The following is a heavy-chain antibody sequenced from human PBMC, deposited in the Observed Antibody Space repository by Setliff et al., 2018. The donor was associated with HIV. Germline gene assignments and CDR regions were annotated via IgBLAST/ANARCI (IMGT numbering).Heavy chain of an antibody. CDR1: GASIGSHY. CDR2: ISNSGIT. Sequence: LSLTCSVSGASIGSHYWSWIRQPPGKGLEWIGSISNSGITYYSPSLKSRITIALDTSKNQFSLKLMSVSPADAAVYFCTRVFPHPYGNSWFDPWGQGTPVTVS. D-gene: IGHD3-10*01. J-gene: IGHJ5*02. V-gene: IGHV4-59*11. CDR3: TRVFPHPYGNSWFDP.